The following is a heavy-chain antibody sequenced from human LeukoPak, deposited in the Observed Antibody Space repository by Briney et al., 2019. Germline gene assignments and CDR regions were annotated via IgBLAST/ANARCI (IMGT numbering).Heavy chain of an antibody. V-gene: IGHV4-59*01. D-gene: IGHD3-16*01. CDR2: IHNSGTS. CDR3: TRGAGWLIDY. CDR1: DDSISDYY. J-gene: IGHJ4*02. Sequence: PSETLSLTCTVSDDSISDYYRGWIRQPPGKGLEWIGYIHNSGTSTYNLSLKSRVTISADTSKNQFSLKLNSMTTADTAAYYCTRGAGWLIDYWGQGILVTVSS.